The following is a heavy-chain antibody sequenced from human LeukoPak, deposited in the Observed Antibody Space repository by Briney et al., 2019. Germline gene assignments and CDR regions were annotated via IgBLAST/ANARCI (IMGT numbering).Heavy chain of an antibody. V-gene: IGHV3-48*01. D-gene: IGHD3-10*01. Sequence: PGGSLRLSCAAYGFTFSSYSINWVRQAPGKGLGWVSYIRTSSNTIYHADSVKGRLTISRDNAKNPAYLQVDSLRVEEPAVYYRARDETRKFMVQGGSDYWGQGTLVSVPS. CDR1: GFTFSSYS. CDR3: ARDETRKFMVQGGSDY. CDR2: IRTSSNTI. J-gene: IGHJ4*02.